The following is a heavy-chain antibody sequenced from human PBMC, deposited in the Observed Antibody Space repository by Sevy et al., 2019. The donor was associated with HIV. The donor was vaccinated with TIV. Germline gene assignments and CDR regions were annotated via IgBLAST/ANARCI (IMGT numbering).Heavy chain of an antibody. D-gene: IGHD3-10*01. CDR3: ARGYSGSGRAY. CDR1: GFTFSSYW. J-gene: IGHJ4*02. Sequence: GGSLRLSCAASGFTFSSYWMYWVRQAPGKGLVWVSRIDNDGSSTTYADSVKGRFTISRDNAKNTLSLQMNSLRAEDTAVYYCARGYSGSGRAYWGQGTLVTVSS. CDR2: IDNDGSST. V-gene: IGHV3-74*03.